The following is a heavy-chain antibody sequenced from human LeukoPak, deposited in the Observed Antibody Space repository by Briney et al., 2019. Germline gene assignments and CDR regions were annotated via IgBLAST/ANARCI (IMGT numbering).Heavy chain of an antibody. CDR2: ISGSGGST. CDR1: GFIFSTYA. J-gene: IGHJ4*02. V-gene: IGHV3-23*01. D-gene: IGHD3-16*01. CDR3: ATSPRVTLYVMGDFAY. Sequence: GGSLRLSCAASGFIFSTYAMSWVRQAPGKGLEWVSVISGSGGSTYYADSVKGRFTISRDTSDNTIYLQMNSLRADDTAVYYCATSPRVTLYVMGDFAYWGQGTLVTVSS.